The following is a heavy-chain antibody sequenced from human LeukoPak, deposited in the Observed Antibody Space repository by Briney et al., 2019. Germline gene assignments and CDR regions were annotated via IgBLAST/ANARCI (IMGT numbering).Heavy chain of an antibody. Sequence: GGSLRLSCAASGFIFNNYWMHWVRQTPGEGPLWLPRINGDGSSTSYAYSVQGRFIISRDNAKNTLYLQMNSLRAEDTAVYYCTRQWHTPSDYWGQGTLVTVSS. J-gene: IGHJ4*02. CDR1: GFIFNNYW. V-gene: IGHV3-74*01. CDR2: INGDGSST. CDR3: TRQWHTPSDY. D-gene: IGHD6-19*01.